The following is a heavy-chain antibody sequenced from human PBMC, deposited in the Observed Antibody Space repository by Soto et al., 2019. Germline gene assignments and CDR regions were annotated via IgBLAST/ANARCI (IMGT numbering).Heavy chain of an antibody. Sequence: PGGSLRLSCAASGFTFSSYEMNWVRQAPGKGLEWVSYISSSGSTIYYADSVKGRFTISRDNAKNSLYLQMNSLRAEDTAVYYCARVWSNYDFWSGRLDYWGQGTLVTVSS. V-gene: IGHV3-48*03. CDR2: ISSSGSTI. J-gene: IGHJ4*02. CDR3: ARVWSNYDFWSGRLDY. D-gene: IGHD3-3*01. CDR1: GFTFSSYE.